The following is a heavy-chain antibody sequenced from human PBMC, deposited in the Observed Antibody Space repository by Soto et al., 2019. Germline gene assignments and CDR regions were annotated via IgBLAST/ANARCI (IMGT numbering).Heavy chain of an antibody. CDR3: ARLQAYHCSGGSCYSGNIDY. Sequence: QLQLQESGPGLVKPSETLSLTCTVSGGSISSSSYYWGWIRQPPGKGLEWIGSIYYSGSTYYNPSLKSRVTISVDTSKNQFSLKLSSVTAADTAVYYCARLQAYHCSGGSCYSGNIDYWGQGTLVTVSS. CDR2: IYYSGST. J-gene: IGHJ4*02. V-gene: IGHV4-39*01. CDR1: GGSISSSSYY. D-gene: IGHD2-15*01.